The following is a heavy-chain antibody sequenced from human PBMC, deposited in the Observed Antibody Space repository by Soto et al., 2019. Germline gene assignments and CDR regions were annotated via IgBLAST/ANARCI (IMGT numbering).Heavy chain of an antibody. Sequence: QGQLVQSGVEVKKPGASVKVSCSASGNTFTNFGVTWVRQAPGQGLEWMGWISPYTDDPSYAQKFQGRVTMTIDTSASTVYLELRSRASDDTAVDYCARVIPGAEAWFHPWGQGTLVTVSS. CDR2: ISPYTDDP. J-gene: IGHJ5*02. V-gene: IGHV1-18*01. CDR1: GNTFTNFG. CDR3: ARVIPGAEAWFHP. D-gene: IGHD2-2*01.